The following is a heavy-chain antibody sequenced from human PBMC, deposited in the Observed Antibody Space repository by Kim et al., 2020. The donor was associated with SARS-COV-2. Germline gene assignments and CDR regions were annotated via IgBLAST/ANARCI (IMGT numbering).Heavy chain of an antibody. CDR2: ISSSSSYT. Sequence: GGSLRLSCAASGFTFSDYYMSWIRQAPGKGLEWVSYISSSSSYTNYADSVKGRFTISRDNAKNSLYLQMNSLRAEDTAVYYCARDTMVRGVITVYYYGMDVWGQGTTVTVSS. J-gene: IGHJ6*02. CDR1: GFTFSDYY. V-gene: IGHV3-11*06. D-gene: IGHD3-10*01. CDR3: ARDTMVRGVITVYYYGMDV.